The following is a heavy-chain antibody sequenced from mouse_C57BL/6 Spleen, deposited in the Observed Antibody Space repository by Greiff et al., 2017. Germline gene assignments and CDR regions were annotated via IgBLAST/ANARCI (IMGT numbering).Heavy chain of an antibody. CDR3: ARPIYYDYDVGDYYAMDY. D-gene: IGHD2-4*01. V-gene: IGHV1-26*01. J-gene: IGHJ4*01. CDR2: INPNNGGT. CDR1: GYTFTDYY. Sequence: EVQLQQSGPELVKPGASVKISCKASGYTFTDYYMNWVKQSHGKSLEWIGDINPNNGGTSYNQKFKGKATLTVDKSSSTAYMELRSLTSEDSAVYYCARPIYYDYDVGDYYAMDYWGQGTSVTVSS.